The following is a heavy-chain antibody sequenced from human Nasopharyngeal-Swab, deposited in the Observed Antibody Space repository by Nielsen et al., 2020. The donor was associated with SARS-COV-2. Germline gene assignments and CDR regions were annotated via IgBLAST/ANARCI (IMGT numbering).Heavy chain of an antibody. D-gene: IGHD2-2*01. V-gene: IGHV7-4-1*02. CDR3: AREGDIVVVPSPAGFDP. J-gene: IGHJ5*02. Sequence: ASVQVSCKASGYTFTSYAMIWVRQAPGQGLEWMGWINTNTGNPTYAQGFTGRFVFSLDTSVSTAYLQISSLKAEDTAVYYCAREGDIVVVPSPAGFDPWGQGTLVTVSS. CDR2: INTNTGNP. CDR1: GYTFTSYA.